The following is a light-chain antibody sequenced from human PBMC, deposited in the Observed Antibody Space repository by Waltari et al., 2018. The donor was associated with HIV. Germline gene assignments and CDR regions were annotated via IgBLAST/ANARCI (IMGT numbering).Light chain of an antibody. J-gene: IGKJ1*01. V-gene: IGKV1-5*03. CDR3: QEYQGHLWT. CDR2: KAS. CDR1: QSISTN. Sequence: DTQMTQSPATVSASVGDRVTINCRASQSISTNLAWYQQKPGQPPKLLMRKASSLESGVSSRFSGSGSGTDFTLTINNLQTEDSATYYCQEYQGHLWTFGQGTKVEI.